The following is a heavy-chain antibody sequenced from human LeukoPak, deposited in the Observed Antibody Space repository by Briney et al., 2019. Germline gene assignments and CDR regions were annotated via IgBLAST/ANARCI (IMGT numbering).Heavy chain of an antibody. CDR3: ARGSGSLADYYDSSGYYSVSDAFDI. J-gene: IGHJ3*02. V-gene: IGHV4-34*01. D-gene: IGHD3-22*01. Sequence: SETLSLTCTVSGGSISGYYWSWIRQPPGKGLEWLGEINHSGSTNYNPSLKSRVTISVDTSKNQFSLKLSSVTAADTAVYYCARGSGSLADYYDSSGYYSVSDAFDIWGQGTMVTVSS. CDR2: INHSGST. CDR1: GGSISGYY.